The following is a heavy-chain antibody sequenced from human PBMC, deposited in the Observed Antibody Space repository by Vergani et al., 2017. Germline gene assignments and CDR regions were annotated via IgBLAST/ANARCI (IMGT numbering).Heavy chain of an antibody. V-gene: IGHV3-9*02. Sequence: EVQLEESGGGLVLPGRSLRLSCVASGFTSAGCAMHWVRQAPGQGLEWVSGISWNSNSIGYADSVKGRFTISRDNAKNSLYLQMNSLRAEDTALYYCAKDLGTSSGGGWFDPWGQGTLVTVSS. J-gene: IGHJ5*02. CDR1: GFTSAGCA. CDR3: AKDLGTSSGGGWFDP. CDR2: ISWNSNSI. D-gene: IGHD6-6*01.